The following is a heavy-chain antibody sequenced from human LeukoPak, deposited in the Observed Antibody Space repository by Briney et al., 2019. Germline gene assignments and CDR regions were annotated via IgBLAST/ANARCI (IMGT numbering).Heavy chain of an antibody. J-gene: IGHJ3*02. CDR1: VYTLTGYY. CDR2: IDPNSGGT. D-gene: IGHD2-21*02. Sequence: ASVKVSCKASVYTLTGYYMQWVRQAPGQGVEWRGGIDPNSGGTNYAQKFQGRVTLTRDTSINKAYMELSRLRSDDTALYYCARALQVEVTSIPYLGIWGQGTMVTVSS. CDR3: ARALQVEVTSIPYLGI. V-gene: IGHV1-2*02.